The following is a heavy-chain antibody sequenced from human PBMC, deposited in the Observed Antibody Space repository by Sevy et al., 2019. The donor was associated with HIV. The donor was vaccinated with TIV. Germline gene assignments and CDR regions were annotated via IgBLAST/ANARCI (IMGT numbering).Heavy chain of an antibody. J-gene: IGHJ6*02. D-gene: IGHD2-21*01. CDR2: ISWDSRNI. CDR1: GFPFNDHA. CDR3: AKDINRGCDGVNCYSYYYYFYGLDV. Sequence: GGSLRLSCAASGFPFNDHAMHWVRQVPGKGLEWVSCISWDSRNIGYADSVKGRFTISRDNARHFVYLEMNSLRPEDTAFYYCAKDINRGCDGVNCYSYYYYFYGLDVWDQGTTVTVSS. V-gene: IGHV3-9*01.